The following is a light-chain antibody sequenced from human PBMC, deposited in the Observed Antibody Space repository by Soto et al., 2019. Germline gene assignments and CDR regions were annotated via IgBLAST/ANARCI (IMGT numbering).Light chain of an antibody. V-gene: IGKV1-5*01. CDR2: DAS. CDR3: QHYSSNSGT. J-gene: IGKJ1*01. CDR1: QRMSGF. Sequence: DIQMTQSPSTLSASVGDRVTITCRASQRMSGFLAWYPQKPGKAPQLLISDASSLESGVPSRFSGGGSGTAFTPTISNLQPEDFATYYCQHYSSNSGTFGPGTKVDIK.